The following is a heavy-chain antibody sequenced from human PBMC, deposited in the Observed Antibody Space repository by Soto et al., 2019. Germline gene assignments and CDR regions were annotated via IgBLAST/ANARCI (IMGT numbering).Heavy chain of an antibody. J-gene: IGHJ6*02. CDR2: ISAYNGNT. Sequence: EASVKVSCKASGYTFTSYGISWVRQAPGQGLEWMGWISAYNGNTNYAQQLQGRVTMTTDTSTSTAYVELRSLRSDDTAVYYCARDILKGYCSGGSCYSYYYYGMDVWGQGTTVTVSS. V-gene: IGHV1-18*01. CDR3: ARDILKGYCSGGSCYSYYYYGMDV. CDR1: GYTFTSYG. D-gene: IGHD2-15*01.